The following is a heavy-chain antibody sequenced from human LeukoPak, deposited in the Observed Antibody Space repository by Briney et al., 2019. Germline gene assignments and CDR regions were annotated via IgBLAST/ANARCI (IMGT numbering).Heavy chain of an antibody. J-gene: IGHJ6*02. D-gene: IGHD5-24*01. Sequence: GASVKVSCKASGYTFTGYYMHWVRQAPGQGLEWMGWINPNSGGTNYAQKFQGRVTMTRDTSISTAYMELSRLRSDDTAVYYRARRVSWLDGMDVWGQGTTVTVSS. CDR1: GYTFTGYY. CDR2: INPNSGGT. V-gene: IGHV1-2*02. CDR3: ARRVSWLDGMDV.